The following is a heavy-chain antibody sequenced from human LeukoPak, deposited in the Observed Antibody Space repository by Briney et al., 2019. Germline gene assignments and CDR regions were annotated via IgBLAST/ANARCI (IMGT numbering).Heavy chain of an antibody. CDR1: GGSISSYY. CDR3: ARVPCSGGSCYGGYYYYMDV. Sequence: PESLSLTCTLAGGSISSYYWSWIRQPPGKGLEWIGYIYYSGSNNYNPSLKSRVTISVDTSKNHFSLKLRSVTAADTAVYYCARVPCSGGSCYGGYYYYMDVWGKGTTVTVSS. CDR2: IYYSGSN. D-gene: IGHD2-15*01. J-gene: IGHJ6*03. V-gene: IGHV4-59*01.